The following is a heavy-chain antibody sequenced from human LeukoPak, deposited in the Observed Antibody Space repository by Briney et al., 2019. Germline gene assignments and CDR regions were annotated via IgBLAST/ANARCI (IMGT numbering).Heavy chain of an antibody. J-gene: IGHJ4*02. CDR1: GYTFTGYY. V-gene: IGHV1-2*02. D-gene: IGHD3-9*01. CDR3: ARSVYFDWLSLN. CDR2: INPNSGGT. Sequence: GASVKVSCKASGYTFTGYYMHWVRQAPGQGLEWMGWINPNSGGTNYAQKVQGRVTMTRDTSISTAYMELSRLRSDDTAVYYCARSVYFDWLSLNWGQGTLVTVSS.